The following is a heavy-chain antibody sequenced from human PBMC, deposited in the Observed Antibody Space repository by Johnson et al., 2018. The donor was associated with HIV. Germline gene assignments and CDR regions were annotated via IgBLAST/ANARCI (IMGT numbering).Heavy chain of an antibody. V-gene: IGHV3-11*04. Sequence: QVQLVESGGGLVKPGGSLRVSCAASGFTFSDYDMHWVRQAPGKGLAWISYISRSGTTIYYADSVKGRFTISRDNAKSSLSLQMNSLRAEDTAVYYCARESRIWAWGQGTMVTVSS. J-gene: IGHJ3*01. CDR2: ISRSGTTI. D-gene: IGHD3-16*01. CDR3: ARESRIWA. CDR1: GFTFSDYD.